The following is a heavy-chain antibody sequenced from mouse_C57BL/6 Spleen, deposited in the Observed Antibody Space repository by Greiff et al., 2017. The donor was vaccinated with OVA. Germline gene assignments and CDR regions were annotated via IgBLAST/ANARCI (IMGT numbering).Heavy chain of an antibody. CDR1: GFTFTYYY. CDR2: IRNKANGYTT. Sequence: EVKVVESGGGLVQPGGSLSLSCAASGFTFTYYYMSWVRQPPGKALEWLGFIRNKANGYTTEYSASVKGRFTISRDNSQSILYLQMNALRAEDSATYYCARFPPDGYFDVWGTGTTVTVSS. CDR3: ARFPPDGYFDV. J-gene: IGHJ1*03. V-gene: IGHV7-3*01.